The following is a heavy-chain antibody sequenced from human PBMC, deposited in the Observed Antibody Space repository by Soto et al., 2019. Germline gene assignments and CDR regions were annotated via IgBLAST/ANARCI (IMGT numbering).Heavy chain of an antibody. CDR3: VKGRPVWEIAVIPAARLDY. CDR1: GFTFSTYA. V-gene: IGHV3-23*01. Sequence: GGSLRLSCAASGFTFSTYAMSWVRQAPGKGLEWVSSISGSGSNTYYVDAVKGRFTISRDNSKNTVKLHMNSLRAEDTAVYYCVKGRPVWEIAVIPAARLDYWGRGTVVTVSS. D-gene: IGHD2-2*01. CDR2: ISGSGSNT. J-gene: IGHJ4*02.